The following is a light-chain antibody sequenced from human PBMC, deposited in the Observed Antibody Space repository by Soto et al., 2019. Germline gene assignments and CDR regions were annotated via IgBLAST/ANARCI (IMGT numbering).Light chain of an antibody. CDR3: QQYYTYSWT. V-gene: IGKV1-5*01. J-gene: IGKJ1*01. CDR1: QSISTW. CDR2: DAS. Sequence: DIQMTQSPSTLSASVGDRVTITCRASQSISTWLAWYQQKPGKAPKLLIYDASSLESGVPSRFSGSGSGTEFTLTISSLQPDDFATYYCQQYYTYSWTFGQGTKVDSK.